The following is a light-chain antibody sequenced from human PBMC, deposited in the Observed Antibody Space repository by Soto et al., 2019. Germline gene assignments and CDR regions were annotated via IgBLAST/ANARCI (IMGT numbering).Light chain of an antibody. J-gene: IGKJ3*01. Sequence: DIVMTQSPDFLAVSLGERATINCTSSQSILYSSNNKNYLAWYQHKLGQPPKVLIYLASTRESGVPDRFSGSGSGTDFTLTISSLQAEDVAVYYCQQYYGTRRTLGPGTKVEIK. CDR2: LAS. CDR3: QQYYGTRRT. V-gene: IGKV4-1*01. CDR1: QSILYSSNNKNY.